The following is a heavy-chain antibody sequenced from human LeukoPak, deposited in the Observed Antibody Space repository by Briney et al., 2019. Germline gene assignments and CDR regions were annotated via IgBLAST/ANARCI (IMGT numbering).Heavy chain of an antibody. D-gene: IGHD1-1*01. V-gene: IGHV1-69-2*01. CDR2: VDPEDEEA. CDR1: ANTLTDYY. J-gene: IGHJ4*02. Sequence: GATVKISCKASANTLTDYYIHWIKQAPGKGLEWMGRVDPEDEEAIYAENFQGRVTITADTSTDTSYVDLSSLTSEDTALYFCARKRPANLVFDLWGQGALVTVAS. CDR3: ARKRPANLVFDL.